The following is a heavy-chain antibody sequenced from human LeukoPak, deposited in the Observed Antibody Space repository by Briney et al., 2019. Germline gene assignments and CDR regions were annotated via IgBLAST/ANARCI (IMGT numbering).Heavy chain of an antibody. J-gene: IGHJ4*02. CDR2: IYHSGST. V-gene: IGHV4-38-2*01. Sequence: SETLSLTCAVSGYSISSGYYWGWIRQPPGKGLEWIGSIYHSGSTYYNPSLKSRVTISVDTSKNQFSLKLSSVTAADTAVYYCAGQESDFDYWGQGTLVTVSS. CDR3: AGQESDFDY. D-gene: IGHD3-10*01. CDR1: GYSISSGYY.